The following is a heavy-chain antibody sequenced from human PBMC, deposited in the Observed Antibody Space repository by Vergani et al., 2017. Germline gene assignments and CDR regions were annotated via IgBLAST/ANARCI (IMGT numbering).Heavy chain of an antibody. CDR3: ARDGAGTIDFDY. CDR2: VGFDGSDT. Sequence: EVQLVESGGGLVQPGGSLRLSCAASGFTFSRHWMHWVRHGPGKGLEWVSRVGFDGSDTVYADSVKGRFTISKDSAMNTVHLQMTNVRAEDTAVYFCARDGAGTIDFDYWGPGILVTVSS. V-gene: IGHV3-74*01. D-gene: IGHD1-26*01. CDR1: GFTFSRHW. J-gene: IGHJ4*02.